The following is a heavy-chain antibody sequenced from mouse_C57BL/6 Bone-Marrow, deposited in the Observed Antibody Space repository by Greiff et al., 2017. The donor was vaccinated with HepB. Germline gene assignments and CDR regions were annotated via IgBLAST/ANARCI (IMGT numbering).Heavy chain of an antibody. Sequence: QVQLQQSGAELVRPGASVTLSCKASGYTFTDYEMHWVKQTPVHGLEWIGAIDPETGGTAYNQKFKGKAILTADKSSSTAYMELRSLTSEDSAVYYFTRSHYGSSYFDYWGQGTTLTVSS. CDR2: IDPETGGT. CDR1: GYTFTDYE. J-gene: IGHJ2*01. V-gene: IGHV1-15*01. CDR3: TRSHYGSSYFDY. D-gene: IGHD1-1*01.